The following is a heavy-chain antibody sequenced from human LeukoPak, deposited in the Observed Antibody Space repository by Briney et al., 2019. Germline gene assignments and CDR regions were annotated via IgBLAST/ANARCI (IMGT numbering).Heavy chain of an antibody. Sequence: GESLKISCKGSGYSFTSYWIGWVRQMPGKGLEGMGIIYPGDSDTRYSPSFQGQVTISADKSISTAYLQWSSLKASDTAMYYCARGLLWFGELNPDAFDIWGQGTMVTVSS. V-gene: IGHV5-51*01. D-gene: IGHD3-10*01. J-gene: IGHJ3*02. CDR1: GYSFTSYW. CDR2: IYPGDSDT. CDR3: ARGLLWFGELNPDAFDI.